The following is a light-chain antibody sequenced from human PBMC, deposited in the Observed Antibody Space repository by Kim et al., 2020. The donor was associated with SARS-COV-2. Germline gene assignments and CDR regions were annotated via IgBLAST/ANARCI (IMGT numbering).Light chain of an antibody. CDR3: QQSYSSPWT. CDR1: QTISIY. Sequence: ASVRDRVTITCRASQTISIYVNWYQQKPGKAPELLIYTATTLQSGVPSKFSGDGSGTDFTLTISSLEPEDFATYFCQQSYSSPWTFGPGTKVDIK. V-gene: IGKV1-39*01. CDR2: TAT. J-gene: IGKJ1*01.